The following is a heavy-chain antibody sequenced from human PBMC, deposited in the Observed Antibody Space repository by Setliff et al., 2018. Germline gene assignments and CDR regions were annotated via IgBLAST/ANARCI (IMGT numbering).Heavy chain of an antibody. CDR3: ARAGPTVTFFRVLVISWWDP. J-gene: IGHJ5*02. V-gene: IGHV4-39*07. CDR2: SYYRGST. D-gene: IGHD3-3*01. Sequence: PSETLSLTCTVSGGSISSSSYYWGWIRQPPGKGLEWIGSSYYRGSTYYNPSLKSRVTISIDTSKNQFSLKLSSVTAADTAVYYCARAGPTVTFFRVLVISWWDPWGQGSLVTVSS. CDR1: GGSISSSSYY.